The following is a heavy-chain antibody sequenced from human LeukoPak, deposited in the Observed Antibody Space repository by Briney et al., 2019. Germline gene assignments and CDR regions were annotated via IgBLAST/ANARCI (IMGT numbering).Heavy chain of an antibody. Sequence: PRGSLRLSCTASGFTFSSYSMNWVRQAPGKGLEWVSYISSSSSNIFYADSFKGRFTISRDNAQNSLYLQMNSLRVEDTAVYYCARNLPAADYWGQGTLVTVSS. D-gene: IGHD2-2*01. CDR3: ARNLPAADY. CDR1: GFTFSSYS. V-gene: IGHV3-21*01. J-gene: IGHJ4*02. CDR2: ISSSSSNI.